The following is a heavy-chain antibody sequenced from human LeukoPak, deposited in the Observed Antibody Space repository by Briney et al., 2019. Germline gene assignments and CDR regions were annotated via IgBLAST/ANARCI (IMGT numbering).Heavy chain of an antibody. CDR2: ISSDGSRV. V-gene: IGHV3-74*01. J-gene: IGHJ6*04. D-gene: IGHD3-10*02. CDR1: GSTFSDYW. CDR3: AELGITMIGGV. Sequence: TGGSLRLSCAASGSTFSDYWMHWVRQAPGKGLVWVSRISSDGSRVTYADSVKGRFTISRDNAKNSLYLQMNSLRAEDTAVYYCAELGITMIGGVWGKGTTVTISS.